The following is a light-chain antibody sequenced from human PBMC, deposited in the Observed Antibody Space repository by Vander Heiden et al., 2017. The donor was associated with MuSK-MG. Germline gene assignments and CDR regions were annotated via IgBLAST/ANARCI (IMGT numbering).Light chain of an antibody. V-gene: IGLV2-11*01. Sequence: QSALTQPRSVSGSPGQSVTSSCTGTSSDVGGYNYVSWYQQHPGKAPKLMIYDVSTRPSGVPDRFSGSKSGNTASLTISGLQAEDEADYYCCSYAGSYTHVVFGGGTKLTVL. CDR3: CSYAGSYTHVV. CDR1: SSDVGGYNY. J-gene: IGLJ2*01. CDR2: DVS.